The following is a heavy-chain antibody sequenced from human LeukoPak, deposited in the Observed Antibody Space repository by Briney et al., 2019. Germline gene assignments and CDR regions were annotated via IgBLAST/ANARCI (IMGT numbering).Heavy chain of an antibody. CDR3: ARESESYDSSGSTFGY. D-gene: IGHD3-22*01. J-gene: IGHJ4*02. V-gene: IGHV3-7*01. CDR2: IKQDGSEK. Sequence: GGSLRLSCAASGFTFSSYWMSWVRQAPGKGLEWVANIKQDGSEKYYVDSVKGRFTISRDNAKNSLYLQMNSLRAEDTAVYYCARESESYDSSGSTFGYWGQGTLVTVSS. CDR1: GFTFSSYW.